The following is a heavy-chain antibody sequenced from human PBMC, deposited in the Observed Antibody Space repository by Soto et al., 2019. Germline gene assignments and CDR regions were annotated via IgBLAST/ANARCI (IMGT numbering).Heavy chain of an antibody. Sequence: GGSLRLSCAVSGFTVISNYMSWVRQAPGKGLEWVSVIYTGGGSTYYADSVKGRFTISGDTSKNTLYLQMNSLRAEDTAVYYCTRDRMTIVRGVTKMFYFGDWGQGTLVTVSS. V-gene: IGHV3-66*01. D-gene: IGHD3-10*01. CDR2: IYTGGGST. CDR3: TRDRMTIVRGVTKMFYFGD. CDR1: GFTVISNY. J-gene: IGHJ4*02.